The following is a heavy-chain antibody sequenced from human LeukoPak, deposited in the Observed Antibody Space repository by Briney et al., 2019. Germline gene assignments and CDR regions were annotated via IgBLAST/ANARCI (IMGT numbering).Heavy chain of an antibody. CDR2: TYYRSKWYN. D-gene: IGHD3-22*01. Sequence: SQTLSLTCAISGDSVSSNSAAWNWIRQSPSRGLEWLGRTYYRSKWYNDYAVSVKSRITKNPDTAKNQFSLQLNSVTPEDTAVYYCAREVGGYDSSGFYRPFDYWGQGTLVTVSS. CDR1: GDSVSSNSAA. CDR3: AREVGGYDSSGFYRPFDY. V-gene: IGHV6-1*01. J-gene: IGHJ4*02.